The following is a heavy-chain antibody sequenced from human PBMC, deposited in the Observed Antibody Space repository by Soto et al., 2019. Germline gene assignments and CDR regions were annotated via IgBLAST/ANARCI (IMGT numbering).Heavy chain of an antibody. D-gene: IGHD6-6*01. CDR3: ARHGGPSIASRPNP. CDR2: IYSSGRT. CDR1: GGSMSSGNYY. J-gene: IGHJ5*02. V-gene: IGHV4-39*01. Sequence: QLQLQESGPGLVKPSGTLSLTCTVSGGSMSSGNYYWGWIRQPPGKGLEYIGSIYSSGRTYYNPSLRSRVTRSRDTSKNQCARKLCSVTAADTALYYCARHGGPSIASRPNPWGQGTLGTVSS.